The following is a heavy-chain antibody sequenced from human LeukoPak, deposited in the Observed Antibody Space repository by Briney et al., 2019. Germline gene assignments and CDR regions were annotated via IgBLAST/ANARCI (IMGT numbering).Heavy chain of an antibody. CDR3: ANPPNYGAYYYGMDV. J-gene: IGHJ6*04. CDR2: ISYNGGST. D-gene: IGHD4/OR15-4a*01. CDR1: GFTFTNYA. V-gene: IGHV3-23*01. Sequence: GGSLRLSCAASGFTFTNYAMSWVRQAPGKGLDWVSAISYNGGSTYYSASVKGRFTISSDNSKNTVNLQMDSLRAEDTAVYYCANPPNYGAYYYGMDVWGKGTTVTVSS.